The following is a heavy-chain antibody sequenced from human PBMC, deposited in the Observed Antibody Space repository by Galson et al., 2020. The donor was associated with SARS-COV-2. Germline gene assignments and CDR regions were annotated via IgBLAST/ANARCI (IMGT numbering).Heavy chain of an antibody. V-gene: IGHV4-31*03. CDR1: GGSISSGGYY. D-gene: IGHD2-15*01. CDR2: IYYSRSP. J-gene: IGHJ3*02. CDR3: ARGGSPVAVVAATNDAFDI. Sequence: SETLSLTCTVSGGSISSGGYYWSWIRQHPGQGLEWTGYIYYSRSPYYNPSLKSRVTISVDTSKNQFSLKLSSVTAADTAVYYCARGGSPVAVVAATNDAFDIWGQGTMVTVSS.